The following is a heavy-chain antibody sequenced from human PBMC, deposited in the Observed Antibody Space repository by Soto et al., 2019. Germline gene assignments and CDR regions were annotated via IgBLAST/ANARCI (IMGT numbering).Heavy chain of an antibody. CDR3: TRDPASIQLWPGNPYYYGMDV. J-gene: IGHJ6*02. CDR2: IRSKAYGGTT. D-gene: IGHD5-18*01. Sequence: GGSLRLSCTASGFTFGDYAMSWVRQAPGKGLEWVGFIRSKAYGGTTEYAASVKGRFTISRDDSKSIAYLQMNSLKTEDTAVYYCTRDPASIQLWPGNPYYYGMDVWGQGTTVTVS. CDR1: GFTFGDYA. V-gene: IGHV3-49*04.